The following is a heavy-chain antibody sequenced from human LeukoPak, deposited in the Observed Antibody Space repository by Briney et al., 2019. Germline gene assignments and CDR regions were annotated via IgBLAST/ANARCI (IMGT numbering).Heavy chain of an antibody. Sequence: GASVTVSCKASGYTFTSYGISWVRQAPGQGLEWMGWISAYNGNTNYAQKLQGRVTMTTETSTSTAYMELRSLRSDDTAVYYCARPALPGIAAAGILDPWGQGTLVTVSS. J-gene: IGHJ5*02. CDR2: ISAYNGNT. CDR1: GYTFTSYG. D-gene: IGHD6-13*01. CDR3: ARPALPGIAAAGILDP. V-gene: IGHV1-18*01.